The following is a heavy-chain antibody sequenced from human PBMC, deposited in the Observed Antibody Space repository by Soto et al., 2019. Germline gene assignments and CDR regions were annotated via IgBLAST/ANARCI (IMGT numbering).Heavy chain of an antibody. V-gene: IGHV2-5*02. D-gene: IGHD3-9*01. J-gene: IGHJ5*02. Sequence: SGPTLVNPTQTLTLTCTFSGFSLSTSGVGVGWIRQPPGKALEWLALIYWDDDKRYSPSLKSRLTITKDTSKNQVVLTMTNMDPVDTATYYCAHRRDYDILTGYPPFDPWGQGTLVTVSS. CDR1: GFSLSTSGVG. CDR3: AHRRDYDILTGYPPFDP. CDR2: IYWDDDK.